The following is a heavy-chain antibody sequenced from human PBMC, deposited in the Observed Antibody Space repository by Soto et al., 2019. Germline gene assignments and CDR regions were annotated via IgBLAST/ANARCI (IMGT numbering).Heavy chain of an antibody. J-gene: IGHJ3*02. CDR1: GFTFSSYS. D-gene: IGHD2-2*01. CDR2: ISSSSSYI. Sequence: EVQVVESGGGLVKPGGSLRLSCAASGFTFSSYSMNWVRQAPGKGLEWVSSISSSSSYIDYADSVKGLFTISRDNAKNSLYLQMNSLRAEDTAVYYCARVGGGYQLLHAFDIWGQGTTVTVSS. V-gene: IGHV3-21*01. CDR3: ARVGGGYQLLHAFDI.